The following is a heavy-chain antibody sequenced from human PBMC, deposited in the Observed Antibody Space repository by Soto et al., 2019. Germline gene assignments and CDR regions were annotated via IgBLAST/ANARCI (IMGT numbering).Heavy chain of an antibody. CDR3: ARGEQQLHYYGMDV. D-gene: IGHD6-13*01. J-gene: IGHJ6*02. V-gene: IGHV3-33*01. Sequence: GGCLRLSCAAAGFTFHSYAMHWVRQAAGKGLEWVALIWYDGSNKYYADSVKGRFTISRDNSRNTLYLQMNSLRAEDTAVYYCARGEQQLHYYGMDVWGQGT. CDR2: IWYDGSNK. CDR1: GFTFHSYA.